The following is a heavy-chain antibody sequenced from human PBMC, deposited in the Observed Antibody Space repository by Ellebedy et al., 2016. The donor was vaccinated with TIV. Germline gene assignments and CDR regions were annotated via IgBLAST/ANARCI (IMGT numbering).Heavy chain of an antibody. D-gene: IGHD3-16*01. CDR2: IYWDDDK. V-gene: IGHV2-5*02. J-gene: IGHJ4*02. CDR1: GFSLSTSGVG. Sequence: SGPTLVXPTQTLTLTCTFSGFSLSTSGVGVGWIRQPPGKALEWLALIYWDDDKRYSPSLKSRLTITKDTSKNQVVLTMTNMDPVDTATYYCAHSPPAAVYYVGPYFDYWGQGTLVTVSS. CDR3: AHSPPAAVYYVGPYFDY.